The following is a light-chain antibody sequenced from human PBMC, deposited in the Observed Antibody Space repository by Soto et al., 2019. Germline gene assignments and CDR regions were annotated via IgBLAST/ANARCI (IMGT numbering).Light chain of an antibody. J-gene: IGKJ3*01. CDR1: QSLLYSSNNKNY. CDR3: QEHYTTPFT. CDR2: WAS. V-gene: IGKV4-1*01. Sequence: DIVMTQSPDSLAVSLGERATINCKSSQSLLYSSNNKNYLAWYQQKPGQPPKLLVYWASTRESGVPDRFSGSGSGTDFTLTISNLQAEDVAVYYCQEHYTTPFTFGPGTTVEIK.